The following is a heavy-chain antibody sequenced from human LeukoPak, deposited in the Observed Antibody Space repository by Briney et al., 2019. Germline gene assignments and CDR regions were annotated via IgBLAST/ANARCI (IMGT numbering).Heavy chain of an antibody. Sequence: PGGSLRLSCAASGFTFSSYGMHWVRQAPGKGLEWVAVISYDGSNKYYADSVKGRFTISRDNSKNSLYLEMNSLRAEDTAVYYCARDFRFLDDYWGQGTLVTVSS. V-gene: IGHV3-30*03. CDR1: GFTFSSYG. CDR2: ISYDGSNK. J-gene: IGHJ4*02. CDR3: ARDFRFLDDY. D-gene: IGHD3/OR15-3a*01.